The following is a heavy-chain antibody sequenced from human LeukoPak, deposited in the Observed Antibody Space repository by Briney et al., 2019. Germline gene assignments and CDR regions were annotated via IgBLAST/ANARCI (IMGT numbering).Heavy chain of an antibody. CDR1: GFTFDDYT. CDR3: AKDFLWELGAFDI. J-gene: IGHJ3*02. Sequence: GGSLRLSCAASGFTFDDYTMHWVRQAPGKGLEWVSLISWDGGSTYYADSVKGRFTISRDNSKNSLYLQMNSLRTEDTALNHCAKDFLWELGAFDIWGQGTMVTVSS. CDR2: ISWDGGST. D-gene: IGHD1-26*01. V-gene: IGHV3-43*01.